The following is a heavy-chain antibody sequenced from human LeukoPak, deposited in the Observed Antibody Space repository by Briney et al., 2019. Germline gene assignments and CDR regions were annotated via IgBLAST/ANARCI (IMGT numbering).Heavy chain of an antibody. CDR3: AKVGPGYCSSTSCPPYYYYGMDV. Sequence: GGSLRLSCAASGFTFSSYAMSWVRQAPGKGLEWVSAISGSGGSTYYADSVKGRFTISRDNSKNTLYLQMNSLRAEDTAVYYCAKVGPGYCSSTSCPPYYYYGMDVWGQGTTVTVSS. J-gene: IGHJ6*02. D-gene: IGHD2-2*01. CDR1: GFTFSSYA. V-gene: IGHV3-23*01. CDR2: ISGSGGST.